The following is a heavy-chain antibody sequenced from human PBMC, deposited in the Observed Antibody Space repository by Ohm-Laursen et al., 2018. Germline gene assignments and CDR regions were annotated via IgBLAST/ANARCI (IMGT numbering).Heavy chain of an antibody. CDR2: ISAYNGNT. D-gene: IGHD3-22*01. V-gene: IGHV1-18*01. Sequence: GASVKVSCKASGYTFTSYGISWVRQAPGQGLEWMGWISAYNGNTNYAQKLQGRVTMTTDTSTSTAYMELRSLRSDDTAVYYCARDHPYFDYYDSSGYDDYWGQGTLVTVSS. CDR1: GYTFTSYG. CDR3: ARDHPYFDYYDSSGYDDY. J-gene: IGHJ4*02.